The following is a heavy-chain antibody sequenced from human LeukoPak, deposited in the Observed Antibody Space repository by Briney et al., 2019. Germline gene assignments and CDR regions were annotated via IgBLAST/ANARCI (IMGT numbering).Heavy chain of an antibody. CDR1: GFTFSSYA. D-gene: IGHD6-6*01. V-gene: IGHV3-30-3*01. J-gene: IGHJ4*02. Sequence: GGSLRLSCAASGFTFSSYAMHWVRQAPGKGLEWVAVISYDGSNKYYADSVKGRFTISRDNSKNTLYLQMNSLRAEGTAVYYCASAIIEYSSSSQDYWGQGTLVTVSS. CDR2: ISYDGSNK. CDR3: ASAIIEYSSSSQDY.